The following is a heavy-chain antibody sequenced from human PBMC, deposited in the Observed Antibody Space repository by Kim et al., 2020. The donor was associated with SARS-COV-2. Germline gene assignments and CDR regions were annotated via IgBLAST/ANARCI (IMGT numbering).Heavy chain of an antibody. V-gene: IGHV1-18*01. D-gene: IGHD3-9*01. CDR3: ARDRGLVADGYYYMDV. CDR2: ISAYNGNT. J-gene: IGHJ6*03. Sequence: ASVKVSCKASGYTFTSYGISWVRQPPGQGLEWMGWISAYNGNTNYAQKLQGRVTMTTDTSTSTAYMELRSLRSDDTAVYYCARDRGLVADGYYYMDVWGKGTTVTVSS. CDR1: GYTFTSYG.